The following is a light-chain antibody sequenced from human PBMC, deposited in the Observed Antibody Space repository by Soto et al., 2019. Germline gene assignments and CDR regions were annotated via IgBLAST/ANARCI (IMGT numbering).Light chain of an antibody. V-gene: IGKV1-5*01. Sequence: DIQMTQSPSTLSASVGDRVTITCRASQSISSWLAWYQQKPGKAPKLLIYDASSLENGVPSRFSGSGSGTEFTPPISSLQPDDFATYYCQQYNSYWTFGQGTKVEIK. CDR1: QSISSW. J-gene: IGKJ1*01. CDR2: DAS. CDR3: QQYNSYWT.